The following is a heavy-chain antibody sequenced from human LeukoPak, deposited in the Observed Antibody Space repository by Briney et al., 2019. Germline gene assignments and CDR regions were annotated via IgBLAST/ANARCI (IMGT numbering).Heavy chain of an antibody. Sequence: GGSLRLSCAASGFTFSSYSMNWVRQAPGKGLEWVSSISSSSSYIYYADSVKGRFTISRDNAKNSLYLQMTSLRDEDTAMYYCTLYYYDSSGYPSFDYWGQGTLVTVSS. CDR2: ISSSSSYI. CDR3: TLYYYDSSGYPSFDY. V-gene: IGHV3-21*01. CDR1: GFTFSSYS. D-gene: IGHD3-22*01. J-gene: IGHJ4*02.